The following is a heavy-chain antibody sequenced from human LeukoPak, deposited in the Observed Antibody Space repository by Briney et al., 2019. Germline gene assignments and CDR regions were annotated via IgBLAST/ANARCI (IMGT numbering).Heavy chain of an antibody. J-gene: IGHJ6*03. V-gene: IGHV3-30*02. CDR1: GFTFSSYG. CDR3: AKSPSSLHYMDV. CDR2: IRYDGINK. Sequence: PGGSLRLSCAASGFTFSSYGMHWVRQAPGKGLEWVAFIRYDGINKYYADSVKGRFTISRDNSKNTLYLQMNSLRVEDTAVYFCAKSPSSLHYMDVWGKGTTVTISS.